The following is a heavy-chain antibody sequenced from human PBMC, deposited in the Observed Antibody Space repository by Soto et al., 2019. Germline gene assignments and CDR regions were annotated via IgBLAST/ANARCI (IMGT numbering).Heavy chain of an antibody. D-gene: IGHD3-22*01. CDR3: VKDRDSNSWPSRDV. J-gene: IGHJ6*02. V-gene: IGHV1-18*01. CDR2: ISPNSGNI. Sequence: QVHLVQSGAEVKKPGASVNVSCKTSGYTFTRNGISWVRQAPGQGLEWMGWISPNSGNIKYAQKLQGRVIMTTDTATRTAYMELRSLRSDGTAVYSWVKDRDSNSWPSRDVWGPGTTVTVSS. CDR1: GYTFTRNG.